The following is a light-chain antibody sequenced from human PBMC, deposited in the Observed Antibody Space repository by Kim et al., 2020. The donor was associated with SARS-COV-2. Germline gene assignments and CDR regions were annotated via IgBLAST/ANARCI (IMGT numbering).Light chain of an antibody. CDR2: DVS. J-gene: IGLJ2*01. CDR1: SSDVGGYNY. V-gene: IGLV2-14*03. Sequence: GHSITISRTGTSSDVGGYNYVSWYQQHPGKAPKLMIYDVSNRPSGVSNRFSGSKSGKTASLTISGLQAEDEGDYYCSSYTATHTLIFGGGTQLTVL. CDR3: SSYTATHTLI.